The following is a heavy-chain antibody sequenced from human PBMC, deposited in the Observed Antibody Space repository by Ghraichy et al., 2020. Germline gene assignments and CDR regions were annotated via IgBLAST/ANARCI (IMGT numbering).Heavy chain of an antibody. CDR2: INPKSGGT. Sequence: ASVKVSCKASGYTFTGYYMHWVRQAPGQGLEWMGWINPKSGGTNYAQKFQGRVTMTRDTSISTAYMELSRLRSDDTAVYYCARVWDGGSYSFDNWGQGTLVTVSS. CDR3: ARVWDGGSYSFDN. CDR1: GYTFTGYY. D-gene: IGHD1-26*01. J-gene: IGHJ4*02. V-gene: IGHV1-2*02.